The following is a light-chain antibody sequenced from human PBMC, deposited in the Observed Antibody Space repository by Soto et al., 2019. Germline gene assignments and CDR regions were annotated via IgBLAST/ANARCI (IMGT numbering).Light chain of an antibody. V-gene: IGKV3-20*01. CDR1: QNVASSF. Sequence: EMVLTQSPGILSLSPGERATLSCRASQNVASSFLAWYQQKPGQAPRLLIYATSSRATGVPHRFIGSGSVKDFTLTISRLETEDFAVYFCHQFGYSTPFIFGHGTKVDI. CDR2: ATS. CDR3: HQFGYSTPFI. J-gene: IGKJ3*01.